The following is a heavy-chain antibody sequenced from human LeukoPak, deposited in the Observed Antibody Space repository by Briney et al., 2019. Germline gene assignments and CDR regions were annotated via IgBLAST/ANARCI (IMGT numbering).Heavy chain of an antibody. J-gene: IGHJ4*02. D-gene: IGHD2-2*01. Sequence: GGSLRLSCAASGFTFSDYYMSWIRQAPGKGLEWVSYISSSGSTIYYADSVKGRFTISRDNAKNSLYLQMNSLRAEDTAVYYCARRYCSSTSCKKGYYFDYWGQGTLVTVSS. CDR2: ISSSGSTI. CDR1: GFTFSDYY. CDR3: ARRYCSSTSCKKGYYFDY. V-gene: IGHV3-11*04.